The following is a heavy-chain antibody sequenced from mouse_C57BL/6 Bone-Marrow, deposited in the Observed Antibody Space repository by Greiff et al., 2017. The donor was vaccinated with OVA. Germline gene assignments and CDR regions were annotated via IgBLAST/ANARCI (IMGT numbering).Heavy chain of an antibody. D-gene: IGHD1-1*01. V-gene: IGHV1-76*01. CDR3: ARGYYGSSLAY. CDR2: IYPGSGNT. CDR1: GYTFTDYY. Sequence: VQLQESGAELVRPGASVKLSCKASGYTFTDYYINWVKQRPGQGLEWIARIYPGSGNTYYNEKFKGKATLTAEKSSSTAYMQLSSLTSEDSAVYFCARGYYGSSLAYWGQGTLVTVSA. J-gene: IGHJ3*01.